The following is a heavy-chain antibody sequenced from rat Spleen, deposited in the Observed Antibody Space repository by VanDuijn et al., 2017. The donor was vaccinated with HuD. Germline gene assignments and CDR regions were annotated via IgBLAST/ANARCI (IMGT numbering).Heavy chain of an antibody. CDR2: ISTSGTNT. D-gene: IGHD5-1*01. J-gene: IGHJ3*01. V-gene: IGHV5-25*01. CDR1: GFTFSNDY. Sequence: EVQLVESGGGLVQPGRSMKLSCAASGFTFSNDYMAWVRQAPTQGLEWVASISTSGTNTYYRDSVKGRFTISRDNAKSTLYLQIDSLRSEDTATYYCARHSTGKGFGYWGQGTLVTVSS. CDR3: ARHSTGKGFGY.